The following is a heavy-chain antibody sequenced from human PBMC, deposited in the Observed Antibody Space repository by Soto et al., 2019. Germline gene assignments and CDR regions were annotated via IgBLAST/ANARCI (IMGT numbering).Heavy chain of an antibody. CDR3: ARLFFEYSSSSGAAWFDP. V-gene: IGHV4-34*01. CDR1: GGSFSGYY. J-gene: IGHJ5*02. Sequence: SETLSLTCAVYGGSFSGYYWSWIRQPPGKGLEWIGEINHSGSTNYNPSRKSRVTISVDTSKNQFSLKLSSVTAADTAVYYCARLFFEYSSSSGAAWFDPWGQGTLVTVSS. D-gene: IGHD6-6*01. CDR2: INHSGST.